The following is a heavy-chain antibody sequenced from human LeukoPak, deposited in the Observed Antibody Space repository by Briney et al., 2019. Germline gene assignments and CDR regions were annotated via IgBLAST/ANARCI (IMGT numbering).Heavy chain of an antibody. J-gene: IGHJ4*02. D-gene: IGHD6-19*01. CDR3: ARFQWLVPDY. CDR2: IYYSGST. Sequence: PSETLPLTCTVSGGSISSSSYYWGWIRQPPGKGLEWIGSIYYSGSTYYNPSLKSRGTISVDTSKNQFSLKLSSVTAADTAVYYCARFQWLVPDYWGQGTLVTVSS. V-gene: IGHV4-39*07. CDR1: GGSISSSSYY.